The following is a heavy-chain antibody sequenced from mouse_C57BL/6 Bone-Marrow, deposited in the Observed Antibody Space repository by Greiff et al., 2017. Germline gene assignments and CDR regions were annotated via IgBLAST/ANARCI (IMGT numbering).Heavy chain of an antibody. Sequence: QVQLKQPGAELVRPGSSVKLSCKASGYTFTSYWMHWVKQRPIQGLEWIGNIDPSDSETHYNQKFKDKATLTVDKSSSTAYMQLSSLTSEDSAVYYCARRDYDRGYFDYWGQGTTLTVSS. CDR3: ARRDYDRGYFDY. CDR2: IDPSDSET. CDR1: GYTFTSYW. J-gene: IGHJ2*01. V-gene: IGHV1-52*01. D-gene: IGHD2-4*01.